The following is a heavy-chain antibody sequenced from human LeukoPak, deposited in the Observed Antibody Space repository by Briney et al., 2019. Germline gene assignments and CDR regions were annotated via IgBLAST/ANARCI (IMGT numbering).Heavy chain of an antibody. CDR1: GFTFSSYW. Sequence: GSLRLSCAASGFTFSSYWMHWVRQAPGKGLVWVSRINSDGSSTSYADSVKGRFTISRDNAKNTLYLQMNSLRAEDTAVYYCARGRPYSYGYDYWGQGTLVTVSS. D-gene: IGHD5-18*01. V-gene: IGHV3-74*01. CDR3: ARGRPYSYGYDY. CDR2: INSDGSST. J-gene: IGHJ4*02.